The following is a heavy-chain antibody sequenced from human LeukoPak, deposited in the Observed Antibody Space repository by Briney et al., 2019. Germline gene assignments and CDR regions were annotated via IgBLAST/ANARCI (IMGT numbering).Heavy chain of an antibody. V-gene: IGHV1-69*05. CDR1: GGTFSSYA. CDR3: ARERCTNGVCLLNWFDP. Sequence: SVKVSCKASGGTFSSYAIRWVRQAPGQGVEWMGRIIPLFGTANYAQKFQDRVTFPTHESTLTAYMELGSLRSEDTCVYYCARERCTNGVCLLNWFDPWGQGTLVTVSS. D-gene: IGHD2-8*01. CDR2: IIPLFGTA. J-gene: IGHJ5*02.